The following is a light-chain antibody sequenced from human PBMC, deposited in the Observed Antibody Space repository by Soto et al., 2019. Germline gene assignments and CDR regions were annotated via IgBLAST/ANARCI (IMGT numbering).Light chain of an antibody. CDR3: QKYNSDPPWT. V-gene: IGKV1-27*01. CDR2: GAS. Sequence: DIQMTQSPSSLSASVGDRVTITCRASQGIRNYLAWYQQKRGKVPKLLIYGASTLQSGVPFRFSGSGSGTDFTHSSSSLQPEDAATYYCQKYNSDPPWTFGQGTKVELK. CDR1: QGIRNY. J-gene: IGKJ1*01.